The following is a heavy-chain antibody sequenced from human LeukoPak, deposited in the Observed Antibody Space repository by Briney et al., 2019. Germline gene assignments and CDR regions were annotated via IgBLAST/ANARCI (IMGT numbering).Heavy chain of an antibody. D-gene: IGHD1-14*01. V-gene: IGHV3-21*01. J-gene: IGHJ1*01. CDR1: GFTFSTFS. Sequence: PGGSLRLSCAASGFTFSTFSMAWVRQAPGKGLEWVSYISRTGTSIHYADSMRGRFTISRDSTKSSLYLQMNNLRVEDTALYFCARTTVAGTIQYWGQGTLVIVSS. CDR3: ARTTVAGTIQY. CDR2: ISRTGTSI.